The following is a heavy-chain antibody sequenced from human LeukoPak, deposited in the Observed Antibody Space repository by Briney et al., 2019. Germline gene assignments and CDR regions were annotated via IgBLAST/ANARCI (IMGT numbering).Heavy chain of an antibody. CDR3: ARDRMAAAASGGDY. CDR2: ITTRSSYT. J-gene: IGHJ4*02. V-gene: IGHV3-21*01. CDR1: GFTFSSYS. D-gene: IGHD6-13*01. Sequence: GGSLRLSCAASGFTFSSYSMNWVRQAPGKGLEWVSSITTRSSYTFYADSVKDRFTISRDNAENSLYLQMNSLRAEDTAVYYCARDRMAAAASGGDYWGQGTLVTVSS.